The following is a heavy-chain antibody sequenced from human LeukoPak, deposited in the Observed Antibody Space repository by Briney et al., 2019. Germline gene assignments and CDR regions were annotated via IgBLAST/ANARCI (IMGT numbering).Heavy chain of an antibody. CDR3: ARENEWEPLPDY. CDR2: INPGGGST. J-gene: IGHJ4*02. Sequence: GASVKVSCKASGYTFTSYYMHWVRQAPGQGLEWMGIINPGGGSTSYAQKFQGRVTMTRDTSTSTAYMELRSLRSDDTAVYYCARENEWEPLPDYWGQGTLVTVSS. CDR1: GYTFTSYY. D-gene: IGHD1-26*01. V-gene: IGHV1-46*01.